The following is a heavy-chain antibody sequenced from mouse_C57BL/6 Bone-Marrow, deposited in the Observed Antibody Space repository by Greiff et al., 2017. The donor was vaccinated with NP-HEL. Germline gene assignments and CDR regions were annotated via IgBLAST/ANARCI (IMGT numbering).Heavy chain of an antibody. Sequence: QVHVKQSGAELVRPGPSVKVSCKASGYAFTNYLIEWVKQRPGQGLEWIGVINPGSGGTNYNEKFKGKATLTADKSSSTTYMQLSSLTSEDSAVYCCAGGDYYDYGWFAFWGRGTLVTVSA. CDR2: INPGSGGT. J-gene: IGHJ3*01. CDR3: AGGDYYDYGWFAF. D-gene: IGHD2-4*01. CDR1: GYAFTNYL. V-gene: IGHV1-54*01.